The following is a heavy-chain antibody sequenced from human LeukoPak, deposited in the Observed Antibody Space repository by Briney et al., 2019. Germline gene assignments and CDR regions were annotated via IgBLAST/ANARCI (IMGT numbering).Heavy chain of an antibody. J-gene: IGHJ6*02. CDR1: GFTFSSYA. CDR3: ANGDIAAAGNYYYYGMDV. D-gene: IGHD6-13*01. Sequence: GGSLRLSCAASGFTFSSYAMSWVRQAPGKGLEWVSAISGSGGSTYYADSVKGRFTISRDNSKNTLYLQMNSLRAEDTAVYYCANGDIAAAGNYYYYGMDVWGQGTTVTVSS. CDR2: ISGSGGST. V-gene: IGHV3-23*01.